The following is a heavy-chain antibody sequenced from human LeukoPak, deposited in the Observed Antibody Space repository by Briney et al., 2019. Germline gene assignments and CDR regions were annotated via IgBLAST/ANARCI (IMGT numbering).Heavy chain of an antibody. V-gene: IGHV3-30*18. D-gene: IGHD1-26*01. Sequence: PGRSLRLSCAASGFTFSSYGMHWVRQAPGKGLEWVAFISYDGSNKYYADSVRGRFTISRDNSKNTLYLQMNSLRAEDTALYYCAKALYSGSYSGDYWGQGTLVTVSS. CDR1: GFTFSSYG. CDR2: ISYDGSNK. J-gene: IGHJ4*02. CDR3: AKALYSGSYSGDY.